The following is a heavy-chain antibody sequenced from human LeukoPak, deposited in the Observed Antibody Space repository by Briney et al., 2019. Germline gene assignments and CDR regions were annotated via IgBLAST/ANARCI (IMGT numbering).Heavy chain of an antibody. D-gene: IGHD4-23*01. V-gene: IGHV1-2*02. CDR3: ARDQGHGGNSWDY. J-gene: IGHJ4*02. Sequence: PSVKVSCKVSGYTFTVYYMHWVRQAPGQGLEWLGWINPNSGGTNYAQNFQGRVTMTRDTSISTAYMELSRLRSDDTAVYYCARDQGHGGNSWDYWGQGTLVTVSS. CDR1: GYTFTVYY. CDR2: INPNSGGT.